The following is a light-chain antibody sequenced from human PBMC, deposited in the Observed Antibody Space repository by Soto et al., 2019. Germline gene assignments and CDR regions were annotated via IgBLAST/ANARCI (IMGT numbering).Light chain of an antibody. CDR1: QSISSY. V-gene: IGKV1-39*01. CDR2: AAS. CDR3: QQSYSTPLT. Sequence: DIQMTQSPSTLSGSLGDRFTITCRASQSISSYLNWYQQKPGKAPKLLIYAASSLQSGVPSRFSGSGSGTDFTLTISSLQPEDFATYYCQQSYSTPLTFGGGTKV. J-gene: IGKJ4*01.